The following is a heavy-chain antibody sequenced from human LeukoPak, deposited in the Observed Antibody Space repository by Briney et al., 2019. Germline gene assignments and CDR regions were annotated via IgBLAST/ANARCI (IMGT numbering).Heavy chain of an antibody. J-gene: IGHJ4*02. D-gene: IGHD1-26*01. CDR3: AKVAVGVTKSFDY. Sequence: SETLPLTCAVSSYSISSGYYWGWIRQPPGKGLEWIGSFYHSGITYYNPSLKSRVTISVDTSKNQFSLKLRSVTAADTAVYYCAKVAVGVTKSFDYWGQGTLVTVSS. V-gene: IGHV4-38-2*01. CDR2: FYHSGIT. CDR1: SYSISSGYY.